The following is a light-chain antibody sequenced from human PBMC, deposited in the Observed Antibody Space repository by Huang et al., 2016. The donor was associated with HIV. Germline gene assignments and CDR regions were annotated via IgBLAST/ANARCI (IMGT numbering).Light chain of an antibody. Sequence: EIVFTQSPGTLSLSPGERATLSCRASQSVSSSYLAWYQQKPGQAHRLLFYGASSRATGIPDRCSGSGSGTDFTLTISRLEPEDFAVYYCQQYDSSPWTFGQGTKVEIK. CDR3: QQYDSSPWT. CDR2: GAS. CDR1: QSVSSSY. J-gene: IGKJ1*01. V-gene: IGKV3-20*01.